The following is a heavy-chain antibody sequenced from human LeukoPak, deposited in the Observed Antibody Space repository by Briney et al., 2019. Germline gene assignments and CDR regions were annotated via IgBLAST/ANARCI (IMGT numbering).Heavy chain of an antibody. Sequence: SETLSLTCSVSGVSISSSNSYWGWIRQPPGKGLEWIGSIYYTGNTYYNASLKSRVTISIDTSKNQFSLKLSSVTAADTAVYYCARRIDYYDSSGHDAFDIWGQGTMVTVSS. CDR2: IYYTGNT. CDR3: ARRIDYYDSSGHDAFDI. D-gene: IGHD3-22*01. CDR1: GVSISSSNSY. J-gene: IGHJ3*02. V-gene: IGHV4-39*01.